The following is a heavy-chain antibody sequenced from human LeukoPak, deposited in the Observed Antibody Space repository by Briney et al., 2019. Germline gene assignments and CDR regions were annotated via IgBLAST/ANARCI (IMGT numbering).Heavy chain of an antibody. Sequence: RASETLSLTCTVSGGSISSGGYYWSWIRQHPGKGLEWIGYIYYSGSTYYTPSLKNRVTISVATSKNQFSLRLSSVTAVDTAVYYCARGGGGYSRYFDLWGRGTLVTVSS. V-gene: IGHV4-31*03. CDR2: IYYSGST. CDR3: ARGGGGYSRYFDL. J-gene: IGHJ2*01. D-gene: IGHD5-18*01. CDR1: GGSISSGGYY.